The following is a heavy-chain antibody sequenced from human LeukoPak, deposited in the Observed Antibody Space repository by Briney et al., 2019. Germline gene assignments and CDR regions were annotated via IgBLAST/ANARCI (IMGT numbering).Heavy chain of an antibody. CDR1: GFTFSSYS. CDR3: ARTYYDYVGRSDY. J-gene: IGHJ4*02. Sequence: PGGSLRLSCAASGFTFSSYSMNWVRQAPGKGLEWVSYISSSSSTIYYADSVKGRFTISRDNAKNPLYLQMNSLRDEDTAVYYCARTYYDYVGRSDYWGQGTLVTVSS. D-gene: IGHD3-16*01. V-gene: IGHV3-48*02. CDR2: ISSSSSTI.